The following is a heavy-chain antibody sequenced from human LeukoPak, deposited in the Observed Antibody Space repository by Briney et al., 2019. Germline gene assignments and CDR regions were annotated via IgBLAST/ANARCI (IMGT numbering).Heavy chain of an antibody. D-gene: IGHD6-13*01. Sequence: SETLSLTCTVSGGSISSYYWSWIRQPAGKGLEWNGRIDTSGNTNYKPSLKSRVTMSVDTSKNQFSLKLNSVTAADTAVYYCARVSSSWYQDWYFDLWGRGTLVTVSS. J-gene: IGHJ2*01. CDR3: ARVSSSWYQDWYFDL. V-gene: IGHV4-4*07. CDR1: GGSISSYY. CDR2: IDTSGNT.